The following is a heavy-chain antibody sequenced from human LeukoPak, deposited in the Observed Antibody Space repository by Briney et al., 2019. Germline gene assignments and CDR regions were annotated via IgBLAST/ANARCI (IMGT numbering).Heavy chain of an antibody. CDR2: MNPNSGNT. Sequence: ASVKGSFQASGYNFTRYDIKWVGQATGQGVEWMGWMNPNSGNTGYAQKFQGRVTMTRNTSISTAYMELSSLRSEDTAVYYCARAASGGYYYDSSGYYPLLDWGQGTLVTVSS. J-gene: IGHJ4*02. V-gene: IGHV1-8*01. D-gene: IGHD3-22*01. CDR1: GYNFTRYD. CDR3: ARAASGGYYYDSSGYYPLLD.